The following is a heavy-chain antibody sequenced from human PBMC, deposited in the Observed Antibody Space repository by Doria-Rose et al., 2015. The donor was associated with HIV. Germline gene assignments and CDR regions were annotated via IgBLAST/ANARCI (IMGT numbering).Heavy chain of an antibody. D-gene: IGHD1-26*01. V-gene: IGHV1-8*01. J-gene: IGHJ4*02. CDR2: MDPYTGNT. Sequence: AAGQGLEWLGWMDPYTGNTGSAQKFQGRLSMTRNNSMDTAYMQLSSLRSEDTAIYYCARVYSGSYISPADFWGQGTLVTVSS. CDR3: ARVYSGSYISPADF.